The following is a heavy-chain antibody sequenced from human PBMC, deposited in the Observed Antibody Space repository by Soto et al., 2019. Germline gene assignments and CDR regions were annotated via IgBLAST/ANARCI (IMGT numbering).Heavy chain of an antibody. Sequence: QITLKESGPTLVKPTQTLTLTCSFSVFSLSTRGVAVGWIRQPPGKALDWLALIYWDDDKRYRPSLKSRLTIPKDNSKNQVVLTMTNMDPMDTATYYCAHRPGSTWYFDYWGQGTLVTVSS. CDR3: AHRPGSTWYFDY. D-gene: IGHD6-13*01. V-gene: IGHV2-5*02. CDR1: VFSLSTRGVA. CDR2: IYWDDDK. J-gene: IGHJ4*02.